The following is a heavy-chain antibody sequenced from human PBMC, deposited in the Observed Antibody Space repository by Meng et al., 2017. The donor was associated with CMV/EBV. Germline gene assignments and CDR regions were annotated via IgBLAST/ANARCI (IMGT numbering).Heavy chain of an antibody. D-gene: IGHD3-3*01. CDR1: GFTFSSYW. Sequence: GESPKISCAASGFTFSSYWMSWVRQAPGKGLEWVANIKQDGSEKYYVDSVKGRFTISRDNAKNSLYLQMNSLRAEDTAVYYCARPLHYDFWSGYYPSGTYYYYGMDVWGQGTTVTVSS. CDR2: IKQDGSEK. CDR3: ARPLHYDFWSGYYPSGTYYYYGMDV. V-gene: IGHV3-7*01. J-gene: IGHJ6*02.